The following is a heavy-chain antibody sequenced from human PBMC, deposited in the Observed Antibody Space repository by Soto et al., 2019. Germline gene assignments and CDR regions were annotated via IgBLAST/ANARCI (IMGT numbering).Heavy chain of an antibody. D-gene: IGHD1-26*01. CDR3: AAGHYFGDY. CDR2: ISSDGNDK. Sequence: QVQLVESGGGVVQPGRSLRLSCAASGFPFSTYGMHWVRQAPGKGLEWVALISSDGNDKYYADSVRGRFTLSRDNSKNTLYLQMNSLRVEDTAVYYWAAGHYFGDYWGQGTLLTVSS. CDR1: GFPFSTYG. J-gene: IGHJ4*02. V-gene: IGHV3-30*03.